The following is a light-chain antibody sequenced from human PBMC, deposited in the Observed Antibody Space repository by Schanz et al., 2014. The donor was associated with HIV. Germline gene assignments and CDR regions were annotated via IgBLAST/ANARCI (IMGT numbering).Light chain of an antibody. CDR2: ANS. J-gene: IGLJ3*02. V-gene: IGLV1-40*01. CDR3: AAWDDNLDGWV. Sequence: QSVLTQPPSVSGAPGQRVTISCTGSSSNIGSVYDVHWYQQLPGTAPKHLIFANSDRPSGVPDRFSGSTSDTSASLAISGLQSEDEADYYCAAWDDNLDGWVFGGGTKLTVL. CDR1: SSNIGSVYD.